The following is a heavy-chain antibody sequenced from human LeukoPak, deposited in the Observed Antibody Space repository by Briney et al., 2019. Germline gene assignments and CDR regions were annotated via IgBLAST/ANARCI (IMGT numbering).Heavy chain of an antibody. V-gene: IGHV4-4*07. D-gene: IGHD3-10*01. Sequence: PSETLSLTCTVSGGSISSYYWSWIRQPAGKGLEWIGRIYTSGSTNYNPSLKSRVTMSVDTSKNQFSLKLSSVTAADTAVYYCARGAYGSGSFPNWFDPWGQGTLVTVSS. CDR3: ARGAYGSGSFPNWFDP. CDR2: IYTSGST. J-gene: IGHJ5*02. CDR1: GGSISSYY.